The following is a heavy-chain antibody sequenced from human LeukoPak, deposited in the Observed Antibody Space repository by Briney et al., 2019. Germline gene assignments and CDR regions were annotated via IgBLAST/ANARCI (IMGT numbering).Heavy chain of an antibody. J-gene: IGHJ4*02. V-gene: IGHV4-38-2*01. CDR1: GYSISNTHY. CDR2: IYNSGST. Sequence: SETLSLTCAVSGYSISNTHYWGWTRQPPGKGLEWIGSIYNSGSTHYNPSLKSRVTISVDTSMNLFSLKLSSVTAADTAVYYCARNSSGIHFDYWGRGTLVTVSS. D-gene: IGHD3-22*01. CDR3: ARNSSGIHFDY.